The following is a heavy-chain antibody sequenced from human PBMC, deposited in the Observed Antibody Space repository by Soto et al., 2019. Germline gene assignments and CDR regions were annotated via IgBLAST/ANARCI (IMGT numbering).Heavy chain of an antibody. CDR1: GDSASSNSAS. CDR2: TYYRSKWYN. V-gene: IGHV6-1*01. D-gene: IGHD3-3*01. CDR3: ARGHDFWSAINAFDI. Sequence: SQTLSLTCAISGDSASSNSASWDWIRQSPSRGLEWLGRTYYRSKWYNDYAVSVKSRITINPDTSKNQFSLQLNSVTPEDTAVYYCARGHDFWSAINAFDIWGQGTMVTVSS. J-gene: IGHJ3*02.